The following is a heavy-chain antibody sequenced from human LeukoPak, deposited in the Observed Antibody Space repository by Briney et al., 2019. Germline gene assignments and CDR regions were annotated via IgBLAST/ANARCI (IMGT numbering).Heavy chain of an antibody. CDR3: ARGSRIAAVLDC. J-gene: IGHJ4*02. CDR2: MYSGGST. V-gene: IGHV3-53*01. CDR1: GFTVSSNY. D-gene: IGHD6-13*01. Sequence: GGSLRLSCAASGFTVSSNYMSWVRQAPGKGLEWLSVMYSGGSTYYADSVKGRFTISRDNSKNTVYLQVNSLRAEDTAVYYCARGSRIAAVLDCWGQGTLVTVSS.